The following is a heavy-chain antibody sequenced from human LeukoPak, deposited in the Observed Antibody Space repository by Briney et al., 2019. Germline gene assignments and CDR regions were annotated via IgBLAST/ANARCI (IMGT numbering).Heavy chain of an antibody. CDR3: ARDIGYYYDSSGYYCDY. CDR1: GYTFTSYG. CDR2: ISAYNGNT. V-gene: IGHV1-18*01. D-gene: IGHD3-22*01. J-gene: IGHJ4*02. Sequence: ASVKVSCKASGYTFTSYGISWVRQAPGQGLEWMGWISAYNGNTNYAQKVQGRVTMTTDTSTSTAYMELRSLRSDDTAVYYCARDIGYYYDSSGYYCDYWGQGTLVTVSS.